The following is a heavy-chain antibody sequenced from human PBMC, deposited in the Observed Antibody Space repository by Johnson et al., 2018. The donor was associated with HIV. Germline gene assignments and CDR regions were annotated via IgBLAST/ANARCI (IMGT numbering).Heavy chain of an antibody. CDR2: ISWDGGST. CDR3: AKGRSGAGGAFDI. D-gene: IGHD1-26*01. CDR1: GFTFDDYA. Sequence: VQLVESGGVVVQPGGSLRLSCAASGFTFDDYAMHWVRQAPGKGLEWVSLISWDGGSTYYADSVKGRFTISRDNSKNTLYLQMNSLRAEDTAVYYCAKGRSGAGGAFDIWGQGTMVTVSS. V-gene: IGHV3-43D*03. J-gene: IGHJ3*02.